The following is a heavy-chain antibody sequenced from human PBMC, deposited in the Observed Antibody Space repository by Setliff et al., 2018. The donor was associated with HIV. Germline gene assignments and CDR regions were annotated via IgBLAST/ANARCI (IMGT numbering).Heavy chain of an antibody. CDR2: YYTSGIT. Sequence: SETLSLTCTVSGGSVSSYYWSWIRQPAGKGLEWIGRYYTSGITNYNPSLKSRVAISVDTSENQFSLTVNSVTAADTAMYFCARDEGRATGSWWDQSASWYLDYWGHGILVTVSS. D-gene: IGHD6-13*01. V-gene: IGHV4-4*07. J-gene: IGHJ4*01. CDR3: ARDEGRATGSWWDQSASWYLDY. CDR1: GGSVSSYY.